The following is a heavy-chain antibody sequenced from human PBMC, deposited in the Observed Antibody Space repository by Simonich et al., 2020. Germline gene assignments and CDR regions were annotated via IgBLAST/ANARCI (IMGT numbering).Heavy chain of an antibody. J-gene: IGHJ4*02. CDR1: GFTFSSYA. Sequence: QVQLVESGGGVVQPGRSLRLSCAASGFTFSSYAMHWVRQAPGKGLGWFAGISYDGRNKYDAGSVKGRFTISRDNSKNTLYLQMNSLRAEDTAVYYCARDHLDSGSYYFDYWGQGTLVTVSS. D-gene: IGHD1-26*01. V-gene: IGHV3-30*04. CDR2: ISYDGRNK. CDR3: ARDHLDSGSYYFDY.